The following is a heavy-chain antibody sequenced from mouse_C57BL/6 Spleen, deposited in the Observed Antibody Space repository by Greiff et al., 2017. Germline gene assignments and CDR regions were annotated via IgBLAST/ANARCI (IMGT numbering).Heavy chain of an antibody. J-gene: IGHJ2*01. CDR3: ARFSPLRRGGYYFDY. CDR1: GYSFTGYY. V-gene: IGHV1-42*01. Sequence: EVQLQQSGPELVKPGASVKISCKASGYSFTGYYMNWVKQSPEKSLEWIGEINPSTGGTTYNQKFKAKATLTVDKSSSTAYMQLKSLTSEDSAVYYCARFSPLRRGGYYFDYWGQGTTLTVSS. D-gene: IGHD2-12*01. CDR2: INPSTGGT.